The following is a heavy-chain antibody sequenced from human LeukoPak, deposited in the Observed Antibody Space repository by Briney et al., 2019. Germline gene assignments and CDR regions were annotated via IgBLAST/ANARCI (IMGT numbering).Heavy chain of an antibody. CDR3: ARGRDTCGTSCYVQNWFDP. J-gene: IGHJ5*02. V-gene: IGHV1-69*01. D-gene: IGHD2-2*01. CDR2: IIPIFGTA. CDR1: GGTLSSYA. Sequence: ASVKVSCKASGGTLSSYAISWARQAPGQGLEWMGGIIPIFGTANYAQKFQGRVTITADESTSTAYMELSSLRSEDTAVYYCARGRDTCGTSCYVQNWFDPWGQGTLVTVSS.